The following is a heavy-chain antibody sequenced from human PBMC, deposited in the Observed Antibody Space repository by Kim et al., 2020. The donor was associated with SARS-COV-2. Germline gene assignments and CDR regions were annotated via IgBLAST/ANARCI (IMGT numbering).Heavy chain of an antibody. CDR1: GFTFNSYS. D-gene: IGHD5-12*01. J-gene: IGHJ4*02. CDR3: ARDRGGYKGVPNDY. V-gene: IGHV3-21*04. Sequence: GGSLRLSCAASGFTFNSYSMNWVRQAPGRGLEWVSSISSSSSYIYYADSVKGRFTISRDNAKNSLYLQMNSLRAEDTAVYYCARDRGGYKGVPNDYWGQGPLVTVSS. CDR2: ISSSSSYI.